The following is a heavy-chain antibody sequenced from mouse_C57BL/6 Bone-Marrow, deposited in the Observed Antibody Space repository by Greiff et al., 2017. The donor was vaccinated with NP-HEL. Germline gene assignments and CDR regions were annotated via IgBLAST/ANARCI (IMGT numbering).Heavy chain of an antibody. Sequence: QVQLQQPGAELVMPGASVKLSCKASGYTFTSYWMHWVKQRPGQGLEWIGEIDPSDSYTNYNQKFKGKSTLTVDKSSSTAYMQLSSLTSEDSAVYYYARRDSNCVAWFAYRGQGTLVTV. V-gene: IGHV1-69*01. D-gene: IGHD2-5*01. J-gene: IGHJ3*01. CDR1: GYTFTSYW. CDR2: IDPSDSYT. CDR3: ARRDSNCVAWFAY.